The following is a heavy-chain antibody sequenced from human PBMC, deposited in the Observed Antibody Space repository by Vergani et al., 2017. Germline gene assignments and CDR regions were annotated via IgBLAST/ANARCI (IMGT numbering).Heavy chain of an antibody. CDR3: ARAGYFDWSLDY. V-gene: IGHV4-59*08. D-gene: IGHD3-9*01. CDR1: GGSISSYY. J-gene: IGHJ4*02. CDR2: IYYSGST. Sequence: QVQLQESGPGLVKPSETLSLTCTVSGGSISSYYWSWIRQPPGKGLEWIGYIYYSGSTNYNPSLKSRVTISVDTSKNQFSLKLSSVTAADTAVYYCARAGYFDWSLDYWGQGTLVTVSS.